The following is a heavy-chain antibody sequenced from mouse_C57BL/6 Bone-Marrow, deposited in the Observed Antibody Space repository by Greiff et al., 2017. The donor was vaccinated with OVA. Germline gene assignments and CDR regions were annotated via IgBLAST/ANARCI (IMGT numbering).Heavy chain of an antibody. CDR2: INPSTGGT. D-gene: IGHD1-1*01. J-gene: IGHJ2*01. CDR1: GYSFTGYY. Sequence: EVQLQQSGPELVKPGASVKISCKASGYSFTGYYMNWVKQSPEKSLEWIGEINPSTGGTTYNQKFKAKATLTVDKSSSTAYMQLKSLTSEDSAVYYCARRDYGSTYYFDYWGQGTTLTVSS. V-gene: IGHV1-42*01. CDR3: ARRDYGSTYYFDY.